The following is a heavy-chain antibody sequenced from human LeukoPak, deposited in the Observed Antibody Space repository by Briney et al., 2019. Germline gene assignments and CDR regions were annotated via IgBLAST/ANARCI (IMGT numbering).Heavy chain of an antibody. V-gene: IGHV3-30*02. CDR1: GFTFSSYA. Sequence: GGPLRLPCAASGFTFSSYARHWFRQAPGKGLEGVAFLRYDGSNKYYADSVKGRFTISRDNSKNTLYLQMNSLRAEDTAVYYCAKDPPHRYDLYYYYGMDVWGQGTTVTVSS. J-gene: IGHJ6*02. CDR2: LRYDGSNK. D-gene: IGHD1-1*01. CDR3: AKDPPHRYDLYYYYGMDV.